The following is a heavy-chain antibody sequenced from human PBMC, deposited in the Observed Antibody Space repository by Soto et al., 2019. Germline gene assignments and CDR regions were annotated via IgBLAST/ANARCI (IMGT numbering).Heavy chain of an antibody. J-gene: IGHJ6*02. CDR3: ARVWPAEYYYDSSGYYTGTMDV. V-gene: IGHV3-30-3*01. Sequence: GGSLRLSCAASGFTFSSYAMHWVRQAPGKGLEWVAVISYDGSNKYYADSVKGRFTISRDNSKNTLYLQMNSLRAEDTAVYYCARVWPAEYYYDSSGYYTGTMDVWGQWTTVTVSS. CDR1: GFTFSSYA. CDR2: ISYDGSNK. D-gene: IGHD3-22*01.